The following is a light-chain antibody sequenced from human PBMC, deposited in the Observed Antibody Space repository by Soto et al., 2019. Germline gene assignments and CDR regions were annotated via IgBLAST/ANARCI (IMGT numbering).Light chain of an antibody. J-gene: IGKJ4*01. CDR1: QSLLNSAHDKIH. V-gene: IGKV4-1*01. CDR3: QQYCSAHLT. Sequence: DIVMTQSPASLAVSLGERATINCKSSQSLLNSAHDKIHLAWYQQKPGQPPKLLIWRASTRDSGVPDRFSGSGSGTDFTLTINRLQAEDVATYYCQQYCSAHLTFGGGTKVEI. CDR2: RAS.